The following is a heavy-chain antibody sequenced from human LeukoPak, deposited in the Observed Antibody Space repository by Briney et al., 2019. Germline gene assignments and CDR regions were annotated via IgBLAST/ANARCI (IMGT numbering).Heavy chain of an antibody. CDR2: IWYDGSNK. CDR3: ARDRPRSYYYYYGMDV. J-gene: IGHJ6*02. CDR1: GFTFSSYG. V-gene: IGHV3-33*01. Sequence: PGGSLRLSCAASGFTFSSYGMHWVRQAPGKGLEWVAVIWYDGSNKYYADSVKGRFTISRDNSKNTLYLQMNSLRAEDTAVYYCARDRPRSYYYYYGMDVWGQGTTVTVSS.